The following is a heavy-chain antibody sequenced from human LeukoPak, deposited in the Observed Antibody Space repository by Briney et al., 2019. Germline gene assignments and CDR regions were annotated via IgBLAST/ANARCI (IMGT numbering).Heavy chain of an antibody. CDR3: ARNGYSSSAAAFDI. CDR1: GFTFSILD. CDR2: ISSSSSYI. Sequence: GGSLRLSCAASGFTFSILDMSWVRQAPGKGLEWVSSISSSSSYIYYADSVKGRFTISRDNAKNSLYLQMNSLRAEDTAVYYCARNGYSSSAAAFDIWGQGTMVTVSS. J-gene: IGHJ3*02. V-gene: IGHV3-21*01. D-gene: IGHD6-13*01.